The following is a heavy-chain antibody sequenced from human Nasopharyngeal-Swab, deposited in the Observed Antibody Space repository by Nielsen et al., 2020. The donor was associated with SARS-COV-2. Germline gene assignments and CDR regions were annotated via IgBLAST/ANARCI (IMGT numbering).Heavy chain of an antibody. CDR2: ISSSSSYI. CDR3: ARDGLDYDFWSAYFMDV. Sequence: GESLKISCAASGFNFNNYNFNWVRQAPGKGLEWVSSISSSSSYIYYEDSAKGRFTISRDNAKNSLNLQMNILRAEDTAVYYCARDGLDYDFWSAYFMDVWGQGTTVTVSS. D-gene: IGHD3-3*01. J-gene: IGHJ6*02. V-gene: IGHV3-21*01. CDR1: GFNFNNYN.